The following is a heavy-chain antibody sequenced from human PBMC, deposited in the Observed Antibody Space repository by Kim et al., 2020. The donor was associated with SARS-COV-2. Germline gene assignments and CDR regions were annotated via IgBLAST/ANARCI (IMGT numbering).Heavy chain of an antibody. CDR3: AREDIVATILDY. CDR1: GGTFSSYA. V-gene: IGHV1-69*13. J-gene: IGHJ4*02. D-gene: IGHD5-12*01. CDR2: IIPIFGTA. Sequence: SVKVSCKASGGTFSSYAISWVRQAPGQGLEWMGGIIPIFGTANYAQKFQGRVTITADESTSTAYMELSSLRSEDTAVYYCAREDIVATILDYWGQGTLVTVSS.